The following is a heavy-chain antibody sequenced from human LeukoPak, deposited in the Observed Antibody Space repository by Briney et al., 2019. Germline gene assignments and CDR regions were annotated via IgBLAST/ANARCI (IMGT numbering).Heavy chain of an antibody. Sequence: AGGSLRLSCKASGFIFSNYAMSWVRQAPGKGLEWVSIITGSGGDSYYTDSVKGRFTLSRDNSKNTPFLQMNSLRAEDTVVYFCAKKSLWSGPFDYWGQGTLVTVFS. J-gene: IGHJ4*02. CDR1: GFIFSNYA. D-gene: IGHD3-3*01. CDR2: ITGSGGDS. CDR3: AKKSLWSGPFDY. V-gene: IGHV3-23*01.